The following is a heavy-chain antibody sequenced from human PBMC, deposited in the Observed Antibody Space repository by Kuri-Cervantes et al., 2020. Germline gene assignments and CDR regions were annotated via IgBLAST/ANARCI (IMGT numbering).Heavy chain of an antibody. CDR2: IWYDGSNK. CDR3: ARDRHYGSGSYYLYYMDV. J-gene: IGHJ6*03. Sequence: GESLKISCAASGFTFSGHGMHWVRQAPGKGLEWVAVIWYDGSNKYYGDSVKGRFTISRDNAKNSLYLQMNSLRAEDTAVYYCARDRHYGSGSYYLYYMDVWVKGTTVTVSS. V-gene: IGHV3-33*01. CDR1: GFTFSGHG. D-gene: IGHD3-10*01.